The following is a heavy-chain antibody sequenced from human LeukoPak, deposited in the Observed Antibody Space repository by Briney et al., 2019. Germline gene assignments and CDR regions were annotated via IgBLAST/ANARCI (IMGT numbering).Heavy chain of an antibody. J-gene: IGHJ4*02. CDR3: ATGLPLEY. CDR1: GFTFSDYT. Sequence: PGGSLRLSCAVSGFTFSDYTMNWVRQAPGKGLEWVSNIRSTGSAIYYADSVKGRFTISRDNAKNSLYLQMNSLRDEDTAVYYCATGLPLEYWGQGTLVTVSS. CDR2: IRSTGSAI. D-gene: IGHD4-11*01. V-gene: IGHV3-48*02.